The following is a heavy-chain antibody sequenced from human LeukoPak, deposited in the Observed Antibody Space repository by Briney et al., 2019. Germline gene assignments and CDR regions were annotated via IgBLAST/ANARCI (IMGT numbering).Heavy chain of an antibody. D-gene: IGHD3-10*01. V-gene: IGHV3-74*01. CDR1: GFTFSSYR. J-gene: IGHJ4*02. Sequence: GGSLRLSCAASGFTFSSYRMYWVRQAPGKGLVWVSRINSDGRSTTYADSVKGRFTISRDNAKNTLYLQMNSLRAEDTAVYYCTGNYYGSGSYADFDYWGQGTLVTVSS. CDR2: INSDGRST. CDR3: TGNYYGSGSYADFDY.